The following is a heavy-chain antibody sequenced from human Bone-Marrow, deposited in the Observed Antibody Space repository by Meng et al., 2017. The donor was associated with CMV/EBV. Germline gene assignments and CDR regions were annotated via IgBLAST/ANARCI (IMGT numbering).Heavy chain of an antibody. CDR2: INPDSGDT. J-gene: IGHJ5*02. CDR1: GYTFTGYY. CDR3: ARDNGPSGSYYENWFDP. D-gene: IGHD1-26*01. V-gene: IGHV1-2*02. Sequence: ASVKVSCKASGYTFTGYYIHWVRQAPGQGLEWMGWINPDSGDTNYAQKFQGRVTMTRDTSISTAYMELSRLRSDDTAVYYCARDNGPSGSYYENWFDPWGQGTLVTVSS.